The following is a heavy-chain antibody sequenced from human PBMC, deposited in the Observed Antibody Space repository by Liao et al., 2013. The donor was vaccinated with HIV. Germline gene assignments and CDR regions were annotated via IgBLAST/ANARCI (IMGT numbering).Heavy chain of an antibody. CDR2: VYYSGST. CDR3: ATSHGGHVFDI. CDR1: GGSISGSSYY. J-gene: IGHJ3*02. V-gene: IGHV4-39*07. D-gene: IGHD2-2*01. Sequence: QLQLQESGPGLLKPSETLSLTCDVFGGSISGSSYYWGWIRQPPGKGLEWIGTVYYSGSTYYNSSLKSRVTLSLDTPKDQFSLDLDSVTAADTAIYYCATSHGGHVFDIWGQGTMVVVSS.